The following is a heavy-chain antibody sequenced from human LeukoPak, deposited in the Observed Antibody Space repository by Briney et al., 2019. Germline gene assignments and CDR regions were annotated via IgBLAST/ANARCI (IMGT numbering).Heavy chain of an antibody. V-gene: IGHV4-30-4*07. D-gene: IGHD4-17*01. CDR1: GGSISSGGYS. CDR2: IYYSGST. CDR3: ARDYRYGDFFHH. Sequence: SETLSLTCAVSGGSISSGGYSWSWIRQPPGKGLEWIGYIYYSGSTYYNPSLKSRVTISVDTSKNQFSLKLSSVTAADTAVYYCARDYRYGDFFHHWGQGTLVTVSS. J-gene: IGHJ4*02.